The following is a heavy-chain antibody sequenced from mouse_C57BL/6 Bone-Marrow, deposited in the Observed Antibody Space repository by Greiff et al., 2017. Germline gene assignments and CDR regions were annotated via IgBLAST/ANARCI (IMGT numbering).Heavy chain of an antibody. V-gene: IGHV1-55*01. CDR3: ARRGFDY. J-gene: IGHJ2*01. CDR1: GYTFTIYW. Sequence: VQRVESGAELVKPGASVKMSCKASGYTFTIYWIPWVKQRPGQGLEWIGDIYPGSGSTNYNEKFKSKATLTVDTSSSTAYMQLSSLTSEDSAVYYCARRGFDYWGQGTTLTVSS. CDR2: IYPGSGST.